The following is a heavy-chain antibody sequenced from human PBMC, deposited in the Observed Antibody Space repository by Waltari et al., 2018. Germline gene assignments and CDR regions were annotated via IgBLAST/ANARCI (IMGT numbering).Heavy chain of an antibody. CDR3: ARDTRPDCSSTSCYQYYFDY. Sequence: QVQLQESGPGLVKPSETLSLTCTVSGGSISSYYWSWIRQPAGKGLEWIGRIYTSGSTNYNPSLKSRVTMSVDTSKNQFSLKLSSVTAADTAVYYCARDTRPDCSSTSCYQYYFDYWGQGTLVTVSS. CDR1: GGSISSYY. V-gene: IGHV4-4*07. D-gene: IGHD2-2*01. CDR2: IYTSGST. J-gene: IGHJ4*02.